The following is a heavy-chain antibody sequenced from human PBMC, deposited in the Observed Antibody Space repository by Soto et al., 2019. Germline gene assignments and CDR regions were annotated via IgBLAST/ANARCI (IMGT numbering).Heavy chain of an antibody. CDR1: GASINDYY. J-gene: IGHJ5*02. Sequence: SETLSLTCTVSGASINDYYWSWIRQTPGKGLEWVGFMYYSETTKYNPSLKGRVNMSLDTSKNQVSLNLSSVTAADTAVYYCARANSSTWYKLEYKWFDPWGQGTLVTVSS. V-gene: IGHV4-59*01. CDR3: ARANSSTWYKLEYKWFDP. D-gene: IGHD6-13*01. CDR2: MYYSETT.